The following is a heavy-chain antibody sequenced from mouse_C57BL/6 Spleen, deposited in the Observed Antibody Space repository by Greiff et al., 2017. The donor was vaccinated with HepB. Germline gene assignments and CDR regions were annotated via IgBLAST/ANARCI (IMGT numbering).Heavy chain of an antibody. D-gene: IGHD1-1*01. CDR1: GYTFTSYG. Sequence: VQLQQSGAELARPGASVKLSCKASGYTFTSYGISWVKQRTGQGLEWIGEIYTRSGNTYYNEKFKGKATLTADKSSSTAYMELRSLTSEDSAVYFCAITTVDWYFDVWGTGTTVTVSS. V-gene: IGHV1-81*01. J-gene: IGHJ1*03. CDR2: IYTRSGNT. CDR3: AITTVDWYFDV.